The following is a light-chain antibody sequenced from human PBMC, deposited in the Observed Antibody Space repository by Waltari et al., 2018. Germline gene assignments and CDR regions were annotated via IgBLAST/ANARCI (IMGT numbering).Light chain of an antibody. CDR3: SSFTSSSTGI. CDR2: DAT. CDR1: SGDVGGYDL. V-gene: IGLV2-14*03. J-gene: IGLJ1*01. Sequence: QSALTQPAPVSGSPGQSITISCTGTSGDVGGYDLVSWYQQHPGKAPKLMISDATNRPSGLSDRFSSSTAGNTASLTICDLRPEDEAEYYCSSFTSSSTGIFGAGTTVTVL.